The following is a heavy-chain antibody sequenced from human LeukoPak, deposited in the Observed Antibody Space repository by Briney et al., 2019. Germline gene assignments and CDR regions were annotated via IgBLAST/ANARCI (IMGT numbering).Heavy chain of an antibody. CDR3: AKAEYVLRFLEWLSLDYFDY. Sequence: GGSLRLSCAASGFTFSSYAMSWVRQAPGKGLEWVSAISGSGGSTYYADSVKGRFTISRDNSKNTLYLQMNSLRAEDTAVYYCAKAEYVLRFLEWLSLDYFDYWGQGTLVTVSS. CDR1: GFTFSSYA. J-gene: IGHJ4*02. D-gene: IGHD3-3*01. V-gene: IGHV3-23*01. CDR2: ISGSGGST.